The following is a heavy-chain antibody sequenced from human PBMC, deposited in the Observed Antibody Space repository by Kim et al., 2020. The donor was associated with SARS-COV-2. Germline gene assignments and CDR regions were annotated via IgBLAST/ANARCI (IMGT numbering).Heavy chain of an antibody. D-gene: IGHD5-12*01. J-gene: IGHJ3*02. CDR1: GYTFTSYA. Sequence: ASVKVSCKASGYTFTSYAMYWVRQAPGQRLEWMGWINAGNGNTKYSQKFQGRVTITRDTSASTAYMELSSLRSEDTAVYYCARVARSGYDYDAFDIWGQGTMVTVSS. V-gene: IGHV1-3*01. CDR3: ARVARSGYDYDAFDI. CDR2: INAGNGNT.